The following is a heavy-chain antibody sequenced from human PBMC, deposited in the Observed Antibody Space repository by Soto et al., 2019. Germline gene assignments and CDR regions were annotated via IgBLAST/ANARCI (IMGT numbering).Heavy chain of an antibody. V-gene: IGHV4-31*03. CDR2: IYHSGTT. CDR3: ARVRGNPLLGWFDP. D-gene: IGHD2-2*01. Sequence: QVQLQESGPGLVKPSQTLSLTCTVSGGSISSGGYYWSWIRQHPGKGLEWIGYIYHSGTTYYNPSLKSRVTRSVYPSKNQFSLKLTSVTAADTAVYYCARVRGNPLLGWFDPWGQGPLVTVSS. J-gene: IGHJ5*02. CDR1: GGSISSGGYY.